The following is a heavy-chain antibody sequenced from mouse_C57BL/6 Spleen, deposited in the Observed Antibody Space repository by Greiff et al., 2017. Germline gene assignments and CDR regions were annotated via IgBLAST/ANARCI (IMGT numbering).Heavy chain of an antibody. Sequence: QVHVKQSGAELVKPGASVKLSCKASGYTFTEYTIHWVKQRSGQGLEWIGWFYPGSGSIKYNEKFKDKATLTADKSSSTVYMELSRLTSEDSAVYFCARHEGRGSSAAWFAYWGQGTLVTVSA. D-gene: IGHD1-1*01. V-gene: IGHV1-62-2*01. CDR2: FYPGSGSI. CDR3: ARHEGRGSSAAWFAY. CDR1: GYTFTEYT. J-gene: IGHJ3*01.